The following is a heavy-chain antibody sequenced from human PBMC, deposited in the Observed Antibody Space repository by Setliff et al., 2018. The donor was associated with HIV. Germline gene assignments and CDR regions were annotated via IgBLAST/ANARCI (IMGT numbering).Heavy chain of an antibody. J-gene: IGHJ3*02. Sequence: LSLTCTVSGGSISSYYWSWIRQPPGQGLEWIGYIYTSGSTNYNPTLKSRVTISVDTSKNQFSLKLSSVTAADTAVYYCARSWYQLLLGAFDIWGQGTMVTVSS. CDR2: IYTSGST. CDR1: GGSISSYY. D-gene: IGHD2-2*01. CDR3: ARSWYQLLLGAFDI. V-gene: IGHV4-4*08.